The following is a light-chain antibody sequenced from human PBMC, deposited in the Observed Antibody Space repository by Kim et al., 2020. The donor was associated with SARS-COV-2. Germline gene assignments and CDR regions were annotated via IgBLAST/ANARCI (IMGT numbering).Light chain of an antibody. Sequence: ETVLTQSPGTLSLSPGERATLSCRASQSINNNLAWYQQIPGQAPRLLLYGASYRATGIADRFSGSGSGTDFTLTISRLEPEDFAVYYCQQYATSGRTFGPGTKVDIK. V-gene: IGKV3-20*01. J-gene: IGKJ1*01. CDR1: QSINNN. CDR3: QQYATSGRT. CDR2: GAS.